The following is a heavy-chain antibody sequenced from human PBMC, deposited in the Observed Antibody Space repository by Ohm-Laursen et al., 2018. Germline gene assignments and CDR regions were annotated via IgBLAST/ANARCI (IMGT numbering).Heavy chain of an antibody. V-gene: IGHV3-48*01. J-gene: IGHJ3*01. D-gene: IGHD3-22*01. Sequence: SLRLSCAASGFTLSSYSMNWIRQAPGKGLEWLSYINSVSSHRYEGDSAGGRFTMSRDDAKNSVDLQLTSLRVEDTAVYYCARSVSNSGYFRHDAFGLWGQGTMLIVSS. CDR2: INSVSSHR. CDR1: GFTLSSYS. CDR3: ARSVSNSGYFRHDAFGL.